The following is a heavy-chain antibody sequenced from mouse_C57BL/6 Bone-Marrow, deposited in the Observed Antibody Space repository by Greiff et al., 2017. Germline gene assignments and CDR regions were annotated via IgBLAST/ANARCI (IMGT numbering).Heavy chain of an antibody. Sequence: DVKLVESGGGLVKPGGSLKLSCAASGFTFSSYTMSWVRQTPEKRLEWVATISGGGGNTYYPDSVKGRFTISRDNAKNTLYLQMSSLRSEDTALYYCARHHYDYYYAMDYWGQGTSVTVSS. V-gene: IGHV5-9*01. J-gene: IGHJ4*01. D-gene: IGHD2-4*01. CDR1: GFTFSSYT. CDR3: ARHHYDYYYAMDY. CDR2: ISGGGGNT.